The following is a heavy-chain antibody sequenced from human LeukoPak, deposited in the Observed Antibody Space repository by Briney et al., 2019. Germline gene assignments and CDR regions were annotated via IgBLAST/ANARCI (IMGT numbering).Heavy chain of an antibody. J-gene: IGHJ4*02. D-gene: IGHD2-15*01. V-gene: IGHV3-7*01. Sequence: GGSLRLSCEASGFRFSDYWMTWVRQAPGKGLEWVANIKEDGREKYYVDSVKGRFTLPKDNAKNSVYLQMNSLGAEDTAVYYCARGWGEKGYCRGGTCNNPQFDYWGQGILVTVSS. CDR2: IKEDGREK. CDR1: GFRFSDYW. CDR3: ARGWGEKGYCRGGTCNNPQFDY.